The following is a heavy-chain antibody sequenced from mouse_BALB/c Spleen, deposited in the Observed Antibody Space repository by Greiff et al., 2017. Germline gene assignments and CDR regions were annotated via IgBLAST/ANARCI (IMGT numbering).Heavy chain of an antibody. CDR2: INPYNGDT. CDR3: ARDGSFYYFDY. CDR1: GYSFTGYF. V-gene: IGHV1-20*02. J-gene: IGHJ2*01. D-gene: IGHD1-1*01. Sequence: VQLQQPGAELVKPGASVKISCKASGYSFTGYFMNWVMQSHGKSLEWIGRINPYNGDTFYNQKFKGKATLTVDKSSSTAHMELRSLASEDSAVYYCARDGSFYYFDYWGQGTTLTVSS.